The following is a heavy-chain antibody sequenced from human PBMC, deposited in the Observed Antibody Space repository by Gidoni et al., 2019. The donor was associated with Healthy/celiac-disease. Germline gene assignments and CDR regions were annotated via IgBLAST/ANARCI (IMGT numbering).Heavy chain of an antibody. CDR3: ARDEGEWELLPAD. CDR1: SSYA. V-gene: IGHV3-30-3*01. CDR2: ISYDGSNK. Sequence: SSYAMHWVRQAPGKGLEWVAVISYDGSNKYYADSVKGRFTISRDNSKNTLYLQMNSLRAEDTAVYYCARDEGEWELLPADWGQGTLVTVSS. D-gene: IGHD1-26*01. J-gene: IGHJ4*02.